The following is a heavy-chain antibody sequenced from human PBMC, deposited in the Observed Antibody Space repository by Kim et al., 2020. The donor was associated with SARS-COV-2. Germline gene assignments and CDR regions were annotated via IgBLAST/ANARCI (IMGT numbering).Heavy chain of an antibody. CDR3: ARIWPSCSFYYYYGMDV. CDR2: INAGNGNT. D-gene: IGHD2-21*01. CDR1: GYTFTSYA. V-gene: IGHV1-3*01. J-gene: IGHJ6*02. Sequence: ASVKVSCKASGYTFTSYAMHWVRQAPGQRLEWMGWINAGNGNTKYSQKFQGRVTITRDTSASTAYMELSSLRSEDTAVYYCARIWPSCSFYYYYGMDVWGQGTTVTVSS.